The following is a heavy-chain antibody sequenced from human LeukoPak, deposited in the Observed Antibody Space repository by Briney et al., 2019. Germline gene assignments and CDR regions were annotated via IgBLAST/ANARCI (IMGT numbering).Heavy chain of an antibody. Sequence: SETLSLTCAVYGGSFSRFYWSWIRQSPGKGLEWIAEIDHRGDTNYNPSLKSRVTISVDTSKNQFSLKLSSVTAADTAVYYCATRDIVVVPAAMRVRAFDIWGQGTMVTVSS. CDR3: ATRDIVVVPAAMRVRAFDI. D-gene: IGHD2-2*01. CDR2: IDHRGDT. CDR1: GGSFSRFY. V-gene: IGHV4-34*01. J-gene: IGHJ3*02.